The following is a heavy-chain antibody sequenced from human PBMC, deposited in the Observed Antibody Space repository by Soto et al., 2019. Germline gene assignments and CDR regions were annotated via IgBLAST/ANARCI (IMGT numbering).Heavy chain of an antibody. J-gene: IGHJ6*02. D-gene: IGHD6-6*01. CDR2: ISYDGSNK. CDR1: GFTFSSYV. Sequence: QVQLVESGGGVVQPGRSLRLSCAASGFTFSSYVMHWVRQAPGTGLERVAVISYDGSNKYYADSVKSRFTISRDNSKNTRYLQMNSRSKYGTAVYYCAKDRKQLKEYYYYYGMDVWGQGTTVTVSS. CDR3: AKDRKQLKEYYYYYGMDV. V-gene: IGHV3-30*18.